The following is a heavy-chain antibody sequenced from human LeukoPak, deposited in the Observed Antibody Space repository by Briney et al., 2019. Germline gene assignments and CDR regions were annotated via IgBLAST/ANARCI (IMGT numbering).Heavy chain of an antibody. CDR3: ANLVVPAASGDY. V-gene: IGHV3-23*01. CDR1: GFTFNTYA. J-gene: IGHJ4*02. Sequence: GGSLRLSCAASGFTFNTYAMSWVRQAPWERLQWVSGISDSGGNTYYADSVRGRFTISRDNSKNTLYLQMNSLRAEDTAVYYCANLVVPAASGDYWGQGTLVTVSS. CDR2: ISDSGGNT. D-gene: IGHD2-2*01.